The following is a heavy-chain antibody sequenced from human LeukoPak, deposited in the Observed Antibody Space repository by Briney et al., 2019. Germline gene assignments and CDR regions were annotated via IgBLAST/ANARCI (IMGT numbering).Heavy chain of an antibody. V-gene: IGHV4-34*01. CDR2: INHSGST. CDR3: ARGPYCSSTSCYTNWFDP. J-gene: IGHJ5*02. CDR1: GGSFSGYY. Sequence: SETLSLTCAVYGGSFSGYYWSWIRQPPGKGLEWIGEINHSGSTNYNPSLKSRVTISVDTSKNQFSLKLSYVTAADTAVYYCARGPYCSSTSCYTNWFDPWGQGALVTVSS. D-gene: IGHD2-2*02.